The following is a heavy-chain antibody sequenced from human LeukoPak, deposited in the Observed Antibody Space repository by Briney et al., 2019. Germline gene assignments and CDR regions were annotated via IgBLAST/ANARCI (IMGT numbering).Heavy chain of an antibody. CDR3: ACGVDWSSVGDY. J-gene: IGHJ4*02. CDR2: INSNSGGT. D-gene: IGHD3-9*01. Sequence: ASVKASCKASGYTFTNYYMHWVRQAPGQGLEWMGWINSNSGGTNYAQTFQGRVTMTRDTSISTAYMELSRLRSDDTAVYYCACGVDWSSVGDYWGPGTLVTVSS. V-gene: IGHV1-2*02. CDR1: GYTFTNYY.